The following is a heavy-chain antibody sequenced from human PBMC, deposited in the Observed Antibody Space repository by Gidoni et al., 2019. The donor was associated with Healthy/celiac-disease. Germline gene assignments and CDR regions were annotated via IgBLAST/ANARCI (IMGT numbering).Heavy chain of an antibody. CDR1: GGSISSYH. Sequence: QVQLPESGPGLVKPSETLSLTCTVSGGSISSYHWSWIRQPPGKGLEWIGYIYYSGSTNYNPSLKSRVTISVDTSKNQFSLKLSSVTAADTAVYYCASLGYLGDDYWGQGTLVTVSS. CDR3: ASLGYLGDDY. D-gene: IGHD1-26*01. V-gene: IGHV4-59*08. CDR2: IYYSGST. J-gene: IGHJ4*02.